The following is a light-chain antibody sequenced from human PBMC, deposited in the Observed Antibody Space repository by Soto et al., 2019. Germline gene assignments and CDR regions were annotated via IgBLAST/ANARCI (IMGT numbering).Light chain of an antibody. CDR1: QSANSR. CDR3: QHNGRAPIT. J-gene: IGKJ5*01. Sequence: EIVLTQSPGTLSLSPGEKATLSCRASQSANSRLAWYQHKPGQAPRLLISDASSSATGIPDRFSVSGSATNLTLAICMLEPEVFALYYCQHNGRAPITVGRGTRLEIK. V-gene: IGKV3-20*01. CDR2: DAS.